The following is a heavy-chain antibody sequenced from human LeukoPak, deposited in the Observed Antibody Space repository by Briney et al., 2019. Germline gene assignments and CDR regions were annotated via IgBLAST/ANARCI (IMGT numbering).Heavy chain of an antibody. CDR3: ARTQVGSSWYDY. CDR1: GGSISSYY. J-gene: IGHJ4*02. V-gene: IGHV4-59*01. D-gene: IGHD6-13*01. Sequence: SETLSLTCTVSGGSISSYYWSWIRQPPGKGLEWIGYIYYSGTTNYNPSLKSRVTISVDTSKNQCSLRLSSVTAADTAVYYCARTQVGSSWYDYWGQGTLVTVSS. CDR2: IYYSGTT.